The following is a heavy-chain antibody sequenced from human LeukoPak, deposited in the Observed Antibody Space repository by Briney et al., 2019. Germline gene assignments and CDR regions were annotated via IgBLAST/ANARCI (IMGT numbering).Heavy chain of an antibody. D-gene: IGHD1-26*01. J-gene: IGHJ4*02. Sequence: GGSLRLSCAASGFTFSSYAMHWVRQAPGKGLEWVAVISYDGSNKYYADSVKGRFTISRDNSKNTLYLQMNSLRAEDTAVYYCAKDFNSGSYYEYYFDYWGQGTLVTVSS. V-gene: IGHV3-30*04. CDR3: AKDFNSGSYYEYYFDY. CDR1: GFTFSSYA. CDR2: ISYDGSNK.